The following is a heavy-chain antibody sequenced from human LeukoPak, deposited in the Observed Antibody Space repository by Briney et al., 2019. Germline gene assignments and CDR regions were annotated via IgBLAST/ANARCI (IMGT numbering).Heavy chain of an antibody. J-gene: IGHJ5*02. CDR2: FYYSGST. CDR3: ARGVDTIFGVGNNWFDP. Sequence: SETLSLTCTVSGGSISSYYWSWIRQPPGTGLEYLGYFYYSGSTNYNPSLKSRVAISVDASKNQFSLKLSSVTAADTAVYYCARGVDTIFGVGNNWFDPWGQGTLVTVSS. D-gene: IGHD3-3*01. CDR1: GGSISSYY. V-gene: IGHV4-59*12.